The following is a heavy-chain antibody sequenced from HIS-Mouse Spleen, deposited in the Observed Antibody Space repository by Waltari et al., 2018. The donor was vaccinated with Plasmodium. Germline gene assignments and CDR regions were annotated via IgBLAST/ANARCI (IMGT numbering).Heavy chain of an antibody. CDR2: IKQDGSEK. CDR3: ARDRRGYWYFDL. Sequence: EVQLVESGGGLVQHGGSLRLSCAAPVFTFSSYWMSWVRQARGKGLEWVANIKQDGSEKYYVDSVKGRFTISRDNAKNSLYLQMNSLRAEDTAVYYCARDRRGYWYFDLWGRGTLVTVSS. CDR1: VFTFSSYW. J-gene: IGHJ2*01. V-gene: IGHV3-7*01. D-gene: IGHD5-12*01.